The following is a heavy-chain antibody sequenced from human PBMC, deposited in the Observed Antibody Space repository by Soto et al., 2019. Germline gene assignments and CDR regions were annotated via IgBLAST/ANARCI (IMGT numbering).Heavy chain of an antibody. CDR2: ISGSGGST. CDR3: AKIGYRQWLPTPTVDY. CDR1: GFTFSSYA. Sequence: GGSLRLSCAASGFTFSSYAMSWVRQAPGKGLEWVSAISGSGGSTYYADSVKGRFTISRDNSKNTLYLQMNSLRAEDTAVYYCAKIGYRQWLPTPTVDYWGQGTLVTVSS. V-gene: IGHV3-23*01. D-gene: IGHD6-19*01. J-gene: IGHJ4*02.